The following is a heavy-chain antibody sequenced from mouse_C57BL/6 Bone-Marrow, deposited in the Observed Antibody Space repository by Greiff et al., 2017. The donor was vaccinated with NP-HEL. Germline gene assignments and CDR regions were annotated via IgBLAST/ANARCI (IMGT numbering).Heavy chain of an antibody. D-gene: IGHD1-1*01. CDR3: ARKVTTVVEGYFDV. CDR1: GYTFTSYG. J-gene: IGHJ1*03. Sequence: VMLVESGAELARPGASVKLSCKASGYTFTSYGISWVKQRTGQGLEWIGEIYPRSGNTYYNEKFKGKATLTADKSSSTAYMELRSLTSEDSAVYFCARKVTTVVEGYFDVWGTGTTVTVSS. V-gene: IGHV1-81*01. CDR2: IYPRSGNT.